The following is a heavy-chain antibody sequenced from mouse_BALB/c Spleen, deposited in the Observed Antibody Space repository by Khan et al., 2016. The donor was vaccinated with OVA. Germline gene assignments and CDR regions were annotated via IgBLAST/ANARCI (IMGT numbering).Heavy chain of an antibody. CDR2: IFPGGGSS. D-gene: IGHD2-3*01. CDR1: GYTFTDYV. CDR3: ARGGYSVFAS. V-gene: IGHV1-77*01. Sequence: QVQLQQSGPELVKPGASVKMSCKASGYTFTDYVINWVKQRTGQGLEWIGDIFPGGGSSYYNEKFKGKAKLTADKSYNSAYMQLSSLTFEDSAVYFCARGGYSVFASWGQGTLVTVSA. J-gene: IGHJ3*01.